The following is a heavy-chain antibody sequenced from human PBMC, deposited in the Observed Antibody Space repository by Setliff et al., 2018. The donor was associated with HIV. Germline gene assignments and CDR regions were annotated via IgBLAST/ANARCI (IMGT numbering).Heavy chain of an antibody. Sequence: LSLTCTVSGSSISSGSYYWSWIRQPAGKGLEWIGQIHTTGSTNYNPSLKSRVTISVDTSKNQFSLKLSSVNAADTGVYYCARGAYYNFWSGYSAGGGSLGPWGQGTLVTVSS. CDR1: GSSISSGSYY. CDR2: IHTTGST. J-gene: IGHJ5*02. CDR3: ARGAYYNFWSGYSAGGGSLGP. D-gene: IGHD3-3*01. V-gene: IGHV4-61*09.